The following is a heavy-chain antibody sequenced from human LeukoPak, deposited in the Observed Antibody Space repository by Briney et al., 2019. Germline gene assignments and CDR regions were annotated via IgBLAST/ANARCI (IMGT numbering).Heavy chain of an antibody. V-gene: IGHV3-7*04. CDR2: IKQDGSKK. CDR3: SRVGYIDEGIDY. D-gene: IGHD5-24*01. J-gene: IGHJ4*02. CDR1: GFPFSSYW. Sequence: GGSLRLSCVASGFPFSSYWMTWVRQAPGKGLEWVANIKQDGSKKSYVDSVKGRFTISRDNAKNSLYLQMNSLRAEDTAIYYCSRVGYIDEGIDYWGQGTLVTVSS.